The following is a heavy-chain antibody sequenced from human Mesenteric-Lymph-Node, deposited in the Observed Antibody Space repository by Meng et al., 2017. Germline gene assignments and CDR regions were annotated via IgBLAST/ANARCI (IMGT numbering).Heavy chain of an antibody. Sequence: SETLSLTCAAYGGSFSGYYWSWIRQPPGKGLEWIGEINHSGSTNYNPSLKSRVTISVDTSKNKFSLKLHPVTDADTAVYYCARLSGSNIDYWGQGTLVTVSS. CDR3: ARLSGSNIDY. CDR2: INHSGST. CDR1: GGSFSGYY. D-gene: IGHD1-26*01. V-gene: IGHV4-34*01. J-gene: IGHJ4*02.